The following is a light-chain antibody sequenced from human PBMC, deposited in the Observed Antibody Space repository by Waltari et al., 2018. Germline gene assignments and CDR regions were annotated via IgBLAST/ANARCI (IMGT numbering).Light chain of an antibody. CDR1: QSVNNNY. Sequence: EIVLTQSPGTLSLSPGERATLSCRASQSVNNNYLAWYQQKPGQAPRLLIYGASSRATGIPDRVRGSGSGTDFTLTINRLEPEDFAVYDCQQYATSPEAFGGGTKVEIK. CDR3: QQYATSPEA. V-gene: IGKV3-20*01. CDR2: GAS. J-gene: IGKJ4*01.